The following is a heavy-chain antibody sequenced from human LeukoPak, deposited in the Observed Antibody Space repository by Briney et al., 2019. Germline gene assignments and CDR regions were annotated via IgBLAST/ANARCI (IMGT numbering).Heavy chain of an antibody. Sequence: SETLSLTCAVYGGSFSGYYWSWIRQPPGKGLEWIGEINHSGSTNYNPSLKSRVTISVDTSKKQFSLKLSSVTAADTAVYYCASRVGTVTTANFDYWGQGTLVTVSS. CDR2: INHSGST. CDR3: ASRVGTVTTANFDY. CDR1: GGSFSGYY. J-gene: IGHJ4*02. D-gene: IGHD4-17*01. V-gene: IGHV4-34*01.